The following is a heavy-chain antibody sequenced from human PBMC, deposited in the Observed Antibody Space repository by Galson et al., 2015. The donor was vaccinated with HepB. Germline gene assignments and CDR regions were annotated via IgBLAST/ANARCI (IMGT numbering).Heavy chain of an antibody. CDR3: ARDWGDGPPRFDY. CDR1: GFTFSSYG. CDR2: IWYDGSNK. V-gene: IGHV3-33*08. D-gene: IGHD5-24*01. Sequence: SLRLSCAASGFTFSSYGMHWVRQAPGKGLEWVAVIWYDGSNKYYADSVKGRFTISRDNSKNTLYLQMNSLRAEDTAVYYCARDWGDGPPRFDYWGQGTLVTVSS. J-gene: IGHJ4*02.